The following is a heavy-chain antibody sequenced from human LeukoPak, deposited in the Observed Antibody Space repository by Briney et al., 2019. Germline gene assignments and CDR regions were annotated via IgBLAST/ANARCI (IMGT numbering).Heavy chain of an antibody. CDR2: ISGSGGST. D-gene: IGHD6-19*01. V-gene: IGHV3-23*01. CDR1: GFTLSTYA. J-gene: IGHJ4*01. CDR3: AKGAYGSGIARGFDY. Sequence: GGSLRLSCAASGFTLSTYAMNWVRQAPGKGLEWVSAISGSGGSTYYADSVKGRFTISRDNSKNTLYLQTNSLRADDTAVYYCAKGAYGSGIARGFDYWGQGSLVTVSS.